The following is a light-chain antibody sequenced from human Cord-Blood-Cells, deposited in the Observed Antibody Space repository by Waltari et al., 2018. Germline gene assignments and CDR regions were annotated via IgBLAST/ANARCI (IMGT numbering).Light chain of an antibody. CDR3: SSYTSSSTLV. CDR1: SSHVGGYNY. J-gene: IGLJ1*01. CDR2: DVS. V-gene: IGLV2-14*01. Sequence: QSALTQPASVSGSPGQSITISCPATSSHVGGYNYVSWYQQHPGKAPKLMIYDVSNRPSGVSNRFSGSKSGNTASLTISGLQAEDEADYYCSSYTSSSTLVFGTGTKVTVL.